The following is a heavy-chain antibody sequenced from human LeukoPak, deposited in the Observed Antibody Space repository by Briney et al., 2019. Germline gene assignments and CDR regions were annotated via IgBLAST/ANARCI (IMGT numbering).Heavy chain of an antibody. Sequence: GGSLRLSCEASGFGFSSYWMTWVRQTPGKWRERVANIKQDGSEKYYLDSVKGRFTISRDNAKISVYLQMNSLRAEDTAVYYCAREDYYGSGNYVAWGGAFDVWGQGTTVIVSS. CDR1: GFGFSSYW. CDR2: IKQDGSEK. J-gene: IGHJ3*01. CDR3: AREDYYGSGNYVAWGGAFDV. V-gene: IGHV3-7*01. D-gene: IGHD3-10*01.